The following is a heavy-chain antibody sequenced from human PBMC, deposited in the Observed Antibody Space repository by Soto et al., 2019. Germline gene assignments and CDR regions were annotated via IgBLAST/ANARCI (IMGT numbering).Heavy chain of an antibody. CDR2: MNPNSSNT. D-gene: IGHD2-8*01. CDR3: ARVRKLGYCPKGVCYPGDYSLDY. Sequence: QSTKQGLEWMGWMNPNSSNTGYAQKFQGRVTMTRNTSISTAYMELSSLRSEDTAMYYCARVRKLGYCPKGVCYPGDYSLDYWGQGTLVTVS. V-gene: IGHV1-8*01. J-gene: IGHJ4*02.